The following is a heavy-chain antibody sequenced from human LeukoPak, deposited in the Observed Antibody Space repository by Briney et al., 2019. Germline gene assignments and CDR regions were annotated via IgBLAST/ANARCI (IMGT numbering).Heavy chain of an antibody. J-gene: IGHJ4*02. CDR2: ISSSSSYI. V-gene: IGHV3-21*01. D-gene: IGHD3-22*01. CDR3: ARGDYYDSSGYQYYFDY. Sequence: GGSLRLSCAASGFTFSGYSMNWVRQAPGKGLEWVSSISSSSSYIYYADSVKGRFTISRDNAKNSLYLQMNSLRAEDTAVYYCARGDYYDSSGYQYYFDYWGQGTLVTVSS. CDR1: GFTFSGYS.